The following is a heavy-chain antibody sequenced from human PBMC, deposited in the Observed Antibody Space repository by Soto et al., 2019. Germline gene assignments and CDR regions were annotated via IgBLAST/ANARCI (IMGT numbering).Heavy chain of an antibody. J-gene: IGHJ3*02. D-gene: IGHD1-1*01. Sequence: SQTLSLTCAISGDSVSSNSAAWNWIRQSPSRGLEWLGRTYYRSKWYNDYAVSVKSRITINPDTSKNQFSLQLNSVTPEDTAVYYCASWNDVDFRGRHDAFDIWGQGTMVTVS. CDR3: ASWNDVDFRGRHDAFDI. CDR2: TYYRSKWYN. V-gene: IGHV6-1*01. CDR1: GDSVSSNSAA.